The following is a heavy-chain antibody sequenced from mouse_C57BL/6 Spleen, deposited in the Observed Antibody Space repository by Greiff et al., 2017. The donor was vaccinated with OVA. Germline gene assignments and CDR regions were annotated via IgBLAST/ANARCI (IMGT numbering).Heavy chain of an antibody. Sequence: VKLQESGAELVRPGASVTLSCKASGYTFTDYEMHWVKQTPVHGLEWIGAIDPETGGTAYNQKFKGKAILTADKSSSTAYMELRSLTSEDSAVYYCTRYEYALYAMDYWGQGTSVTVSS. CDR3: TRYEYALYAMDY. CDR1: GYTFTDYE. V-gene: IGHV1-15*01. CDR2: IDPETGGT. D-gene: IGHD2-4*01. J-gene: IGHJ4*01.